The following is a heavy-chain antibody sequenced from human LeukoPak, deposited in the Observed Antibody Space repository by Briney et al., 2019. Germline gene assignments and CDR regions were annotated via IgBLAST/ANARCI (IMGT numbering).Heavy chain of an antibody. CDR1: GYTFTGYY. Sequence: GASVKVSCKASGYTFTGYYMHWVRQAPGQGLEWMGWINPNSGGTNYAQKFQGRVTMTRDTSISTVYMELRSLRSDDTAVYYCARDRGYCRSSSCFYGFDYWGQGTLVTVSS. V-gene: IGHV1-2*02. J-gene: IGHJ4*02. D-gene: IGHD2-15*01. CDR2: INPNSGGT. CDR3: ARDRGYCRSSSCFYGFDY.